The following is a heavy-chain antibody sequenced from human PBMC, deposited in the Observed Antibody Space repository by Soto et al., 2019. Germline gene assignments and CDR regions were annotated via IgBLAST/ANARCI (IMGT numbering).Heavy chain of an antibody. Sequence: GGSLRLSCAASGFTFSTYGMHWVRQAPGKGLEWVAVISYDGSIKYYADSVKGRFTISRDNSKNTLYLQMNSLRAEDTAVYYCAKESQQLAFDYWAQGTLVTVSS. CDR3: AKESQQLAFDY. CDR1: GFTFSTYG. V-gene: IGHV3-30*18. D-gene: IGHD6-13*01. J-gene: IGHJ4*02. CDR2: ISYDGSIK.